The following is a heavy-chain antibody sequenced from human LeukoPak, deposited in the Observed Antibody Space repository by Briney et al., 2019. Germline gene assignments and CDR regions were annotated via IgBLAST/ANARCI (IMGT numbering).Heavy chain of an antibody. CDR2: INPTGSAT. CDR3: ARDNSVGDIAWWFDP. V-gene: IGHV1-46*01. D-gene: IGHD3-10*01. J-gene: IGHJ5*02. Sequence: GASVKVSCKASGYTFIKYWMHWVRQAPGQGLEWVGMINPTGSATLYAQKFQGRVTLTRDMSTNTDYMELRSLKPEDTAVYYCARDNSVGDIAWWFDPWGQGTLVTVSS. CDR1: GYTFIKYW.